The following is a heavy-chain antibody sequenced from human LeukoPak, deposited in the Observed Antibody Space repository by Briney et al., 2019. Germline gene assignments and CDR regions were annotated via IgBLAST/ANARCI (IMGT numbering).Heavy chain of an antibody. Sequence: ASVKVSCKASGYTFTSYGISWVRQAPGQGLEWMGWISGYNGYSHYAHNLQGRVTMTTDTSTSTAYMELRSLRSDDTAVYYCARDEARYSSGYYPNWFDPWGQGTLVTVSS. D-gene: IGHD3-22*01. CDR3: ARDEARYSSGYYPNWFDP. CDR2: ISGYNGYS. J-gene: IGHJ5*02. CDR1: GYTFTSYG. V-gene: IGHV1-18*01.